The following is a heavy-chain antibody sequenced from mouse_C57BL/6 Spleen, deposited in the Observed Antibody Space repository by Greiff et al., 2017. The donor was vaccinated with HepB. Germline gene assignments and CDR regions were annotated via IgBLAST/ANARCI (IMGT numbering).Heavy chain of an antibody. CDR1: GYSITSGYY. Sequence: ESGPGLVKPSQSLSLTCSVTGYSITSGYYWNWIRQFPGNKLEWMGYISYDGSNNYNPSLKNRISITRDTSKNQFFLKLNSVTTEDTATYYCAREGVYYDYDGFAYWGQGTLVTVSA. V-gene: IGHV3-6*01. D-gene: IGHD2-4*01. J-gene: IGHJ3*01. CDR2: ISYDGSN. CDR3: AREGVYYDYDGFAY.